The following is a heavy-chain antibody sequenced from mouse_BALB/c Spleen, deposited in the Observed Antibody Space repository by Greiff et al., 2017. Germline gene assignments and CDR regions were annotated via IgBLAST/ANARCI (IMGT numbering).Heavy chain of an antibody. Sequence: VQLQQPGAELVKPGASVKLSCKASGYTFTSYWMHWVKQRPGQGLEWIGEINPSNGRTNYNEKFKSKATLTVDKSSSTAYMQLSSLTSEDSAVYYCVRGNYFDYWGQGTTLTVSS. CDR2: INPSNGRT. CDR1: GYTFTSYW. CDR3: VRGNYFDY. J-gene: IGHJ2*01. V-gene: IGHV1S81*02.